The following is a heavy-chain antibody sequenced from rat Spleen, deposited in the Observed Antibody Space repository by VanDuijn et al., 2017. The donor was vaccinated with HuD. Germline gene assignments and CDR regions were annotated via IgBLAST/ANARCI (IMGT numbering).Heavy chain of an antibody. CDR3: ARPPYDGYGFDY. V-gene: IGHV5-25*01. J-gene: IGHJ2*01. CDR1: GFTFSDYY. Sequence: EVQLVESGGGLVQPGRSLKLSCAASGFTFSDYYMAWVRQAPTKGLEWVATISPSGGITDYRDSVKGRFTISRDIVKSTIYLQMDSLRSEDTATYYCARPPYDGYGFDYWGQGVMVTVSS. D-gene: IGHD1-7*01. CDR2: ISPSGGIT.